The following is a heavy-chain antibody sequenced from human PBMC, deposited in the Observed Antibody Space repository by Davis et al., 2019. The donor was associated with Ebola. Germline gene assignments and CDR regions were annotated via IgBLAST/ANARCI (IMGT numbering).Heavy chain of an antibody. CDR3: TRDPYCGGDCYIN. CDR1: GGTFSDYA. J-gene: IGHJ4*02. V-gene: IGHV1-69*13. CDR2: IIPIFGTA. Sequence: SVKVSCKASGGTFSDYAISWVRQAPGQGLEWMGGIIPIFGTANSAQKFKGRVPLTADESTSTAYMELSSLRSEDTAVYYCTRDPYCGGDCYINWGQGTLVTVSS. D-gene: IGHD2-21*01.